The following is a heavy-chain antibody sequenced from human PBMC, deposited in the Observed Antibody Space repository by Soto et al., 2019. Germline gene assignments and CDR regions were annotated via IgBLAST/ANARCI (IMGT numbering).Heavy chain of an antibody. D-gene: IGHD4-17*01. J-gene: IGHJ2*01. CDR1: GYTFTSYA. Sequence: QVQLVQSGAEVKKPGASVKVSCKASGYTFTSYAMHWVRQAPGQRLEWMGWINAGNGNTKYSQKFQGRVTITRDTSASTAYLELSSLRSEDTAVYYCARATVTTWYFDLWRRGTLVTVSS. V-gene: IGHV1-3*01. CDR3: ARATVTTWYFDL. CDR2: INAGNGNT.